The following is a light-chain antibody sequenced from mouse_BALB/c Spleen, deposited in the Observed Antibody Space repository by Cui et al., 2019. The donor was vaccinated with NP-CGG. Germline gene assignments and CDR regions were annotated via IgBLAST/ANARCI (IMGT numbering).Light chain of an antibody. CDR3: ALWYSNHWV. J-gene: IGLJ1*01. V-gene: IGLV1*01. CDR1: TGAVTTSNY. CDR2: GTN. Sequence: QAVVTLECALTTSPGETVTLTCRSSTGAVTTSNYANGVQEKPDHLFTGLIGGTNNRVPGVPARFSGSLIGDKAALTITGAQTEDEAIYFCALWYSNHWVFGGGTKLTVL.